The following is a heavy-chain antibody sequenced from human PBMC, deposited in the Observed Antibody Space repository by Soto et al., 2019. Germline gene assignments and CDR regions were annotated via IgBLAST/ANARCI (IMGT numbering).Heavy chain of an antibody. D-gene: IGHD1-26*01. CDR3: AAATSSSGRPFDY. CDR2: IVVGSGNT. CDR1: GFTFTSSA. V-gene: IGHV1-58*01. Sequence: SVKVSCKASGFTFTSSAVQWVRQARGQRLEWIGWIVVGSGNTNYAQKFQERVTITRDMSTSTAYMELSSLRSEDTAVYYCAAATSSSGRPFDYWGQGTLVTVSS. J-gene: IGHJ4*02.